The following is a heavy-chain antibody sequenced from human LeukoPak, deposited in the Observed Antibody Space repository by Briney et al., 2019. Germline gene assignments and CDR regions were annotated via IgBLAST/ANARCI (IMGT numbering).Heavy chain of an antibody. CDR1: VFTVDEYV. J-gene: IGHJ4*02. V-gene: IGHV3-43*02. CDR3: EKDTAFYGDYLGY. Sequence: VGSLRLSCVASVFTVDEYVMHWVRQAPGKGLEWVSLISGDGGSTYYADSVKGRFTIYREKNKNSLYLKMNSLRTEDSALYYCEKDTAFYGDYLGYWGQGTLVTVSS. D-gene: IGHD4-17*01. CDR2: ISGDGGST.